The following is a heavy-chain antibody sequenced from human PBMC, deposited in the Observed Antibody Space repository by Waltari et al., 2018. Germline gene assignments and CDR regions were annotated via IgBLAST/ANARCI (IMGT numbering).Heavy chain of an antibody. V-gene: IGHV4-39*07. Sequence: QLQLQESGPGLVKPSETLSLTCTVSGGSISSSSYYWGWIRQPPGKGLEWIGSSYYSGSTYANPCLKSRVTISVDTSKNQFSLKLSSVTAADTAEYYGARRGGNGYYFDYWGQGTLVTVSS. D-gene: IGHD2-15*01. CDR1: GGSISSSSYY. J-gene: IGHJ4*02. CDR3: ARRGGNGYYFDY. CDR2: SYYSGST.